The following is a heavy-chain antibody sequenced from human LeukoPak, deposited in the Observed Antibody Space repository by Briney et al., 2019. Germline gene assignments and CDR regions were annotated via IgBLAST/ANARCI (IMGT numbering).Heavy chain of an antibody. D-gene: IGHD3-22*01. CDR2: FDSEEAKT. CDR3: ATESYYYDNSDYYAG. V-gene: IGHV1-24*01. Sequence: ASVKVSCKGSGYTLTRFSMNWVRQAPGKGLEWMGGFDSEEAKTIYAQKFQGRVTMTEDTSTDTAYMELSSLRSEDTAVYYFATESYYYDNSDYYAGWGQGTLVTVSS. CDR1: GYTLTRFS. J-gene: IGHJ4*02.